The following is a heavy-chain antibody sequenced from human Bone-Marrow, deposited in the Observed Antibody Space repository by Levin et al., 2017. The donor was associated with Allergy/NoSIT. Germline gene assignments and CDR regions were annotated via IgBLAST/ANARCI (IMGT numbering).Heavy chain of an antibody. V-gene: IGHV3-30*18. J-gene: IGHJ6*02. CDR1: GFSFSTDA. CDR3: AKPPNSGSYFYGFDV. D-gene: IGHD3-10*01. Sequence: GGSLRLSCAASGFSFSTDAMHWVRQAPGKGLEWVAILSSDGTYKFYGDSLQGHFTISRDNSRNTVFLQMNSLRTEDTAVYYCAKPPNSGSYFYGFDVWGQGTTVTVSS. CDR2: LSSDGTYK.